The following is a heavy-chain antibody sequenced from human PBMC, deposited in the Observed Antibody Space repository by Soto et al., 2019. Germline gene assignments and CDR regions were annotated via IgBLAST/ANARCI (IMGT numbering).Heavy chain of an antibody. CDR1: GFTFSSYS. J-gene: IGHJ5*02. V-gene: IGHV3-48*02. Sequence: GGSLRLSCAASGFTFSSYSMNWVRQAPGKGLEWVSYISSSSSTIYYADSVKGRFTISRDNAKNSLYLQMNSLRDEDTAVYYCARGEGDYVWGSYRNYNWFDPWGQGTLVTVSS. CDR3: ARGEGDYVWGSYRNYNWFDP. CDR2: ISSSSSTI. D-gene: IGHD3-16*02.